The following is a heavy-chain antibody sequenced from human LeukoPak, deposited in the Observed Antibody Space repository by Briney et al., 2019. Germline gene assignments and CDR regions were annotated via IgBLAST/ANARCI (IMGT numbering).Heavy chain of an antibody. D-gene: IGHD4-17*01. CDR2: IYYSGST. CDR3: ARRWEGGYGDPPAFGY. Sequence: SETLSLTCTVSGGSISSSSYYWGWLRQPPGKGLEWIGSIYYSGSTYYNPSLKSRVTISVDTSKNQFSLKLSSVTAADTAVYYCARRWEGGYGDPPAFGYWGQGTLVTVSS. J-gene: IGHJ4*02. CDR1: GGSISSSSYY. V-gene: IGHV4-39*01.